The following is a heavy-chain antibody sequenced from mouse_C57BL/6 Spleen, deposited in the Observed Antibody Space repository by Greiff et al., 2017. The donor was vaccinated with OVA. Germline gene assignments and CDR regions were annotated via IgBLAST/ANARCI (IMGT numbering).Heavy chain of an antibody. Sequence: VQLQQSGTVLARPGASVKMSCKTSGYTFTSYWMHWVKQRPGQGLEWIGAIYPGNSDTSYNQKFKGKAKLTAVTSASTAYMELSSLTNEDSAVYYCTADGYYLGEWFAYWGQGTLVTVSA. J-gene: IGHJ3*01. CDR1: GYTFTSYW. CDR2: IYPGNSDT. D-gene: IGHD2-3*01. CDR3: TADGYYLGEWFAY. V-gene: IGHV1-5*01.